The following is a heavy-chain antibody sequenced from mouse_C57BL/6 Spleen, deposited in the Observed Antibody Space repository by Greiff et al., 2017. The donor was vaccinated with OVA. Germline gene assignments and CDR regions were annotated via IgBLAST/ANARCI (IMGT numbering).Heavy chain of an antibody. CDR2: IDPNSGGT. J-gene: IGHJ4*01. D-gene: IGHD1-1*01. V-gene: IGHV1-72*01. Sequence: QVQLKQPGAELVKPGASVKLSCKASGYTFTSYWMHWVKQRPGRGLEWIGRIDPNSGGTKYNEKFKSKATLTVDKPSSTAYMQLSSLTSEYSAVYYCARWDYYGSSYGYYAMDYWGQGTSVTVSS. CDR3: ARWDYYGSSYGYYAMDY. CDR1: GYTFTSYW.